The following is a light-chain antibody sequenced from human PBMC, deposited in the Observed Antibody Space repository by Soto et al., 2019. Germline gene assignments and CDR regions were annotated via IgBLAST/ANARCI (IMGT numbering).Light chain of an antibody. V-gene: IGKV3-20*01. CDR1: QSVSSSY. CDR3: QQYGTSPFT. Sequence: EIVLTQSPGTLSLSPGERATLSCRASQSVSSSYLAWYQQKPGQAPRLLTCLASSRTTGVPNRFSGSGSEADFTLTISSLEAEDFAVYYCQQYGTSPFTFGQGTMMEIK. CDR2: LAS. J-gene: IGKJ2*01.